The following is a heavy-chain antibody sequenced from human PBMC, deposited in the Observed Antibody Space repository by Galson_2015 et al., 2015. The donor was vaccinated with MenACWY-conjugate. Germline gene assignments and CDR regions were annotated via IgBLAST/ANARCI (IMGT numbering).Heavy chain of an antibody. V-gene: IGHV3-53*01. D-gene: IGHD3-10*01. CDR3: ARAVSLRGSGHFPPDYMDV. CDR2: IYAGGST. Sequence: LRLSCAATGFTVNTNYMTWVRQVPGRGLECVSVIYAGGSTYYTDSVTGRFTVSRDSSNNAVHLQMNSLRVEDTAVYYCARAVSLRGSGHFPPDYMDVWGKGTAVTVSS. CDR1: GFTVNTNY. J-gene: IGHJ6*03.